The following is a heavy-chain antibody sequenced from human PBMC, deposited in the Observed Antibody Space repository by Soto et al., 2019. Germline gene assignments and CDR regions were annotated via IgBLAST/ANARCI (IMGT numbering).Heavy chain of an antibody. CDR3: ARDETGDSYYYYYGMDV. V-gene: IGHV1-69*01. CDR2: ILPIFGTT. D-gene: IGHD7-27*01. J-gene: IGHJ6*02. Sequence: QVQLVQSGAEVKKPGSSVKVSCKASGSTFNTYNINWVRQAPGQGLEWMGGILPIFGTTNYAQRFQGRVTINADDSTSTAYMELSSLRSEDTAVYYCARDETGDSYYYYYGMDVWGQGTTVTVTS. CDR1: GSTFNTYN.